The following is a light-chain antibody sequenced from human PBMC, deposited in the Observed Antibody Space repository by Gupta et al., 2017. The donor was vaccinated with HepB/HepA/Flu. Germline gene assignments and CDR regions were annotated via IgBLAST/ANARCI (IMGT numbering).Light chain of an antibody. Sequence: AVVTQELSMTVSPGGTVTLTCGSSTGPVTSGHYPYWIQQKPGQATRTLIYDTYNKQSWTPARFSGSLLGGKAALTLSGAQPEDEAEYYCLLSYSGAWVFGGGTKLTVL. CDR3: LLSYSGAWV. CDR2: DTY. V-gene: IGLV7-46*01. J-gene: IGLJ3*02. CDR1: TGPVTSGHY.